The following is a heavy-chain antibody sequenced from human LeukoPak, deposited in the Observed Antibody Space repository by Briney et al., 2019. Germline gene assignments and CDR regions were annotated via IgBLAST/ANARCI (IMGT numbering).Heavy chain of an antibody. V-gene: IGHV3-48*04. CDR3: ARDSTYYYESSGYYPIDY. J-gene: IGHJ4*02. CDR1: GFTFSSYS. D-gene: IGHD3-22*01. CDR2: VSSSSSTI. Sequence: GGSLRLSCAASGFTFSSYSMNWVRQAPGKGLEWVSYVSSSSSTIYYADSVKGRFTISRDNAKNSLYLQMNSLRAEDTAVYYCARDSTYYYESSGYYPIDYWGQGTLVTVSS.